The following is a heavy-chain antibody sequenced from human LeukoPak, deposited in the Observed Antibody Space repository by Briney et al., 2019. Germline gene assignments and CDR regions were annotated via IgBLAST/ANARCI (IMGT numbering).Heavy chain of an antibody. CDR1: GFTFSSYA. CDR3: ARKRGYSYGYGDY. D-gene: IGHD5-18*01. J-gene: IGHJ4*02. CDR2: ISGSGGST. Sequence: GGSLRLSCAASGFTFSSYAMSWVRQAPGKGLEWVSAISGSGGSTYYADSVKGRFTISRDNSKNTLYLQMNSLRAEDTAVYYWARKRGYSYGYGDYWGQGTLVTVSS. V-gene: IGHV3-23*01.